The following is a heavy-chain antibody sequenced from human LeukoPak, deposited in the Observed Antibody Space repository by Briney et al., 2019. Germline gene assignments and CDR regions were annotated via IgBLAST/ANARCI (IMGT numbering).Heavy chain of an antibody. CDR3: AKGKTYCGGDCYSPGAFDI. CDR1: GFTFDDYA. CDR2: ISWNSGSI. J-gene: IGHJ3*02. V-gene: IGHV3-9*03. Sequence: GRSLRLSCAASGFTFDDYAMHWVRQAPGKGLEWVSGISWNSGSIGYADSVKGRFTISRDNAKNSLYLQMNSLGAEDMALYYCAKGKTYCGGDCYSPGAFDIWGQGTMVTVSS. D-gene: IGHD2-21*02.